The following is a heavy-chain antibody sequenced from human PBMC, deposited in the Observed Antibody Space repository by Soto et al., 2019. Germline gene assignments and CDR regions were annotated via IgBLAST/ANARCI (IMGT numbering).Heavy chain of an antibody. CDR3: ARVSGSYYYGMDV. CDR1: GGSISSSNW. D-gene: IGHD1-26*01. J-gene: IGHJ6*02. Sequence: QVQLQESGPGLVKPSRTLSLTCAVSGGSISSSNWWSWVRQPPGKGLEWIGEIYHSGSTNYNPSLKCRVHISVDKSKNQFSLKLSPVTAADTAVYYCARVSGSYYYGMDVWGQGTTVTVSS. V-gene: IGHV4-4*02. CDR2: IYHSGST.